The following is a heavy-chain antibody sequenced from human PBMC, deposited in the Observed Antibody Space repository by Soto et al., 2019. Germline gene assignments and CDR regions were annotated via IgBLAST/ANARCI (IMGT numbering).Heavy chain of an antibody. J-gene: IGHJ4*02. CDR1: GGSISSGGYY. D-gene: IGHD4-17*01. Sequence: QVQLQESGPGLVKPSQTLSLTCTVSGGSISSGGYYWSWIRQHPGKGLEWIGYIYYSGSTYYNPSLKSRVTISVDTSKNQFSLKLSSVTAEDTAVYYCARDRLTTVTRYFDYWGQGTLVTVSS. CDR3: ARDRLTTVTRYFDY. CDR2: IYYSGST. V-gene: IGHV4-31*03.